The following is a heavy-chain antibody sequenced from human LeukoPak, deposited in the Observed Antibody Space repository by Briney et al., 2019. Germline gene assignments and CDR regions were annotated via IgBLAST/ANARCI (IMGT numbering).Heavy chain of an antibody. J-gene: IGHJ4*02. CDR2: VNHSGAT. CDR3: ARGYFWVIAVAGYYFDY. Sequence: PSETLSLACTVSGGSISSYYWSWIRQPPEKGLEWIGDVNHSGATNHNPSLRSRVTISVDTSKNQFSLKLSSVTAADTAVYYCARGYFWVIAVAGYYFDYWGQGTLVTVSS. CDR1: GGSISSYY. D-gene: IGHD6-19*01. V-gene: IGHV4-59*01.